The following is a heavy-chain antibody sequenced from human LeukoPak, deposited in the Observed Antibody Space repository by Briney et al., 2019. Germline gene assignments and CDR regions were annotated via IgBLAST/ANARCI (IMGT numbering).Heavy chain of an antibody. D-gene: IGHD6-19*01. V-gene: IGHV3-48*04. CDR2: ISSSSSTI. CDR3: AKGTAIGSGWYD. J-gene: IGHJ4*02. CDR1: GFTFSSYS. Sequence: PGGSLRLSCAASGFTFSSYSMNWVRQAPGKGLEWVSYISSSSSTIYYADSVKGRFTISRDNAENSLYLQMNSLRAEDTAVYYCAKGTAIGSGWYDWGQGTLVTVSS.